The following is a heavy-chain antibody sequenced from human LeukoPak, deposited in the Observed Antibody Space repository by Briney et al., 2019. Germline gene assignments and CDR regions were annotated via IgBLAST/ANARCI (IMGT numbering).Heavy chain of an antibody. CDR1: GFAFDDYA. V-gene: IGHV3-9*01. J-gene: IGHJ4*02. Sequence: GGSLRLPCAASGFAFDDYAMHWVRQAPGKGLEWVSGISWNSGSIGYADSVKGRFTISRDNAKNSPYLQMNSLRAEDTALYYCAKDWENWGQGTLVTVSS. CDR2: ISWNSGSI. CDR3: AKDWEN. D-gene: IGHD1-26*01.